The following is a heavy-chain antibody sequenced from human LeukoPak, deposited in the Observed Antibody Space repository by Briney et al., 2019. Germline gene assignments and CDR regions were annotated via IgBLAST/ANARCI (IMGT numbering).Heavy chain of an antibody. CDR3: AKGPYSSGWYYFDY. D-gene: IGHD6-19*01. CDR1: GYTVSGNY. V-gene: IGHV3-53*05. J-gene: IGHJ4*02. Sequence: GGSLRLSCAASGYTVSGNYMSWVRQAPGKGLEWVSVIYSGGSTYYADSVKGRFTISRDNSKTTLYLQMNSLRAEDTAVYYCAKGPYSSGWYYFDYWGQGTLVTVSS. CDR2: IYSGGST.